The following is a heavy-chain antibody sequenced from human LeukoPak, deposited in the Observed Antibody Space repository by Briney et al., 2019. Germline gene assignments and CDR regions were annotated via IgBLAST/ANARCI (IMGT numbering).Heavy chain of an antibody. J-gene: IGHJ4*02. CDR3: ARGSGSGSWLIDY. CDR1: GFTFSSYW. CDR2: IKQDGSEK. V-gene: IGHV3-7*04. D-gene: IGHD1-26*01. Sequence: PGGSLRLSCAASGFTFSSYWMSWVRQAPGKGLEWVANIKQDGSEKYYVDSVKGRFTISRDNAKNSLYLQMNSLRAEDTALYFCARGSGSGSWLIDYWGQGALVTVSS.